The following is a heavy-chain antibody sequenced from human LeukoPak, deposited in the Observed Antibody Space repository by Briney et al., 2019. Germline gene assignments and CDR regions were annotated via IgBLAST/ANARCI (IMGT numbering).Heavy chain of an antibody. CDR2: INHSGST. Sequence: SETLSLTCAVYGGSFSGYYWSWIRQPPGKGLEWIGEINHSGSTNYNPSLKSRVTISVDTSKNQFSLKLSSVTAADTAVYYCAREYPRGRLDYWGQGTLVTVSS. D-gene: IGHD1-26*01. J-gene: IGHJ4*02. V-gene: IGHV4-34*01. CDR1: GGSFSGYY. CDR3: AREYPRGRLDY.